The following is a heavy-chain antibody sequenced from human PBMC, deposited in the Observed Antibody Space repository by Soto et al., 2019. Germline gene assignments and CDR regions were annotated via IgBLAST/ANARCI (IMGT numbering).Heavy chain of an antibody. V-gene: IGHV1-18*01. CDR3: ARLLLWFGELGWFDP. Sequence: QVQLVQSGAEVKKPGASVKVSCKASGYTFTSYGISWVRQAPGQGLEWMGWISAYNGNTNYAQKLQGRVTMTTDTSTSTAYRALGSLRSDDTAVYYCARLLLWFGELGWFDPWGQGTLVTVSS. CDR2: ISAYNGNT. CDR1: GYTFTSYG. J-gene: IGHJ5*02. D-gene: IGHD3-10*01.